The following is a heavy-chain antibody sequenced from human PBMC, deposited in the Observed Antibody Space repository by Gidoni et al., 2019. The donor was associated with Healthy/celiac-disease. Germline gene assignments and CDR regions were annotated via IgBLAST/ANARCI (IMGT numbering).Heavy chain of an antibody. Sequence: QLQLQESGPGLVKPSATLSLTCTVSGGSISSSSYYWGWIRQPPGKGLEWIGSIYYSGSTYYNPSLKSRVTISVDTSKNQFSLKLSSVTAADTAVYYCARHAVVRGVLGYWGQGTLVTVSS. CDR3: ARHAVVRGVLGY. D-gene: IGHD3-10*01. CDR2: IYYSGST. V-gene: IGHV4-39*01. CDR1: GGSISSSSYY. J-gene: IGHJ4*02.